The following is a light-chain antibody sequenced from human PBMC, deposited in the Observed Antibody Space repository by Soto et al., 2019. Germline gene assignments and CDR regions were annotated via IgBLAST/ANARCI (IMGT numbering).Light chain of an antibody. CDR1: QSISFW. CDR2: DAS. V-gene: IGKV1-5*01. Sequence: DIQMTQSPSTLSASVGDRVTITCRSSQSISFWLAWYQQKPGKAPKLLSYDASTLYSGVPSRFSGSRSGTEFTLTISSLQPDDFASYYCQQYNSFAPYSFGQGTKLEI. CDR3: QQYNSFAPYS. J-gene: IGKJ2*03.